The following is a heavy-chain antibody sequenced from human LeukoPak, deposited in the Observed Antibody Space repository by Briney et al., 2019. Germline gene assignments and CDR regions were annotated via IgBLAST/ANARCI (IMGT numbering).Heavy chain of an antibody. CDR1: GFTFSNYA. Sequence: GGSVRLSCVTSGFTFSNYAMIWVRQVPGKGLQWVSGMKADGYSIYADSVKDRFTISRDSSMNTLYLQMNSLRAEDTAVYYCGRDPNGDYLGAFDMWGQGTVVTVSS. D-gene: IGHD4-17*01. CDR2: MKADGYSI. CDR3: GRDPNGDYLGAFDM. J-gene: IGHJ3*02. V-gene: IGHV3-23*01.